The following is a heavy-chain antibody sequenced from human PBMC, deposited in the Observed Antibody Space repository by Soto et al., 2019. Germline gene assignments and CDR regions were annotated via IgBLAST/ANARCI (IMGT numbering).Heavy chain of an antibody. J-gene: IGHJ6*02. CDR3: AREKEYCSSTSCPSYYGMDV. CDR2: INSDGSST. CDR1: GFTFSSYW. Sequence: GGSLRLSCAASGFTFSSYWMHWVRQAPGKGLVWVSRINSDGSSTSYADSVKGRFTISRDNAKNTLYLQMNSLRAEDTAVYYCAREKEYCSSTSCPSYYGMDVWGQGTTVTVSS. D-gene: IGHD2-2*01. V-gene: IGHV3-74*01.